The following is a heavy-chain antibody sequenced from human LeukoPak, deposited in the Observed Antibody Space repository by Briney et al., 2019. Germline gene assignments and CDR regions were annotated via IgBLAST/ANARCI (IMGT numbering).Heavy chain of an antibody. D-gene: IGHD3-16*01. CDR2: ISSGSGSI. V-gene: IGHV3-21*04. J-gene: IGHJ4*02. CDR3: TRGGLGLGAQYY. Sequence: GGSLRLSCVGSGFSFSTYTMNWVRQAPGKGLEWISFISSGSGSIYYADSVKGRFTVSRDNANNSLSLRMNSLRVEDTALYYCTRGGLGLGAQYYWGQGSLVIVSS. CDR1: GFSFSTYT.